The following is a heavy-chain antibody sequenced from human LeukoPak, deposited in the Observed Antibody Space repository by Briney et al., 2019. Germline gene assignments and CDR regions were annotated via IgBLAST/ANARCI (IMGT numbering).Heavy chain of an antibody. Sequence: GASVKVSCKASGYTFTSYGISWVRQAPGQGLEWMGWISAYNGNTNYAQKLQGRVTMTTDTSTSTAYMELRSLRSDDTAVYYCALGSYYYDSSGPPAAWGQGTLVTVSS. D-gene: IGHD3-22*01. CDR1: GYTFTSYG. J-gene: IGHJ4*02. CDR3: ALGSYYYDSSGPPAA. CDR2: ISAYNGNT. V-gene: IGHV1-18*01.